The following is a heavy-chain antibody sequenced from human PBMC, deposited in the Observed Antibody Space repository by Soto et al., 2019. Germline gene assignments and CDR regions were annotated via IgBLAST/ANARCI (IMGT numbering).Heavy chain of an antibody. J-gene: IGHJ4*02. CDR2: ISGSGGST. CDR3: AKSGRGDIITMVRGVTFDY. Sequence: PGGSLRLSCAASGFTFSSYAMSWVRQAPGKGLEWVSAISGSGGSTYYADSVKGRFTISRDNSKNTLYLQMNSLRAEDTAVYYCAKSGRGDIITMVRGVTFDYWGQGTLVTVSS. D-gene: IGHD3-10*01. V-gene: IGHV3-23*01. CDR1: GFTFSSYA.